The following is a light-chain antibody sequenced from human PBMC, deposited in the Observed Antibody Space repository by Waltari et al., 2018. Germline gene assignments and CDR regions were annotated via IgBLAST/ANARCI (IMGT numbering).Light chain of an antibody. CDR2: TAS. Sequence: DIQMTQSPSSLSASVGDRVTITCRASQSISNYLNWSQQKPGKAPKLLIYTASSLQSGVPSRFSGSGSGTDFTLTISSLQPEDFATFYCQQSYSSPFTFGPGTKVDIK. CDR3: QQSYSSPFT. V-gene: IGKV1-39*01. CDR1: QSISNY. J-gene: IGKJ3*01.